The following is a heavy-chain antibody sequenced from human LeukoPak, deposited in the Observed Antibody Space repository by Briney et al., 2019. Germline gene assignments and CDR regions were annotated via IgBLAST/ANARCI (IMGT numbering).Heavy chain of an antibody. D-gene: IGHD2-2*01. Sequence: GGSLRLSCAASGFTFSSDAMTWVRQATGKGLEWVSAISRSGGDTEYADSVKGRFTISRDNSKNTLYLQMNSLRAEDTAVYYCAKCSVTCYANAFYIWGRGTMVSVSS. CDR2: ISRSGGDT. V-gene: IGHV3-23*01. J-gene: IGHJ3*02. CDR3: AKCSVTCYANAFYI. CDR1: GFTFSSDA.